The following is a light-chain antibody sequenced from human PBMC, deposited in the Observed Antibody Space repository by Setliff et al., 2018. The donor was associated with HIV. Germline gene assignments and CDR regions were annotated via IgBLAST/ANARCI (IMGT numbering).Light chain of an antibody. Sequence: SYELTQPPSVSVSPGQTARITCSGDALPKHYTYWYQQKPGQAPLLLISKDTERASGIPERFSGSSSGTSVTLTISGVQAEDEADYYCQSADSNSPYVFGTGTKVTVL. CDR1: ALPKHY. J-gene: IGLJ1*01. V-gene: IGLV3-25*03. CDR3: QSADSNSPYV. CDR2: KDT.